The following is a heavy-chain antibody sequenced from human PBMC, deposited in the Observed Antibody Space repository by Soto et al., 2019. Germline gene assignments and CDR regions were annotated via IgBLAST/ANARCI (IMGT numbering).Heavy chain of an antibody. J-gene: IGHJ6*02. D-gene: IGHD6-13*01. Sequence: SENLCLACTVSGGSSVSYYGSWIRQPPGKGLEWIGYIYYSGSTNYNPSLKSRVTISVDTSKNQLSLKLSSVTAADTAVYYCASSNIAAAGFYYYGMDVWGQGTTVTVSS. V-gene: IGHV4-59*01. CDR1: GGSSVSYY. CDR2: IYYSGST. CDR3: ASSNIAAAGFYYYGMDV.